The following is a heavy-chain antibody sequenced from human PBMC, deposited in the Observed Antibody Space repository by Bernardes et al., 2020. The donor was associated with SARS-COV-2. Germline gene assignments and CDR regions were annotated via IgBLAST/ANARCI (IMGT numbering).Heavy chain of an antibody. CDR3: AKLMSKKESI. Sequence: GGSLRLSCAASGFTFSSYMMTWVRQAPGKGLEWVSAISDSGDDEYHADSVKGRFTISRDNSKNTLYLQMNSLGADDTAVYYCAKLMSKKESIWGQGTTVTVSS. CDR1: GFTFSSYM. D-gene: IGHD2-8*01. J-gene: IGHJ3*02. CDR2: ISDSGDDE. V-gene: IGHV3-23*01.